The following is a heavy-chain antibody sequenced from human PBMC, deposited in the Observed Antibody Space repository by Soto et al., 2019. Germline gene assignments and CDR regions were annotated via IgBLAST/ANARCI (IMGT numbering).Heavy chain of an antibody. D-gene: IGHD6-13*01. V-gene: IGHV3-30*09. Sequence: GSLRLSCAASGFTFSSYAMHWVRQAPGKGLEWVAVISYDGSNKYYADSVKGRFAISRDNSKNTLYLQMNSLRAEDTAVYYCARAAAGNPYYYYYGMDVWGQGTTVTVSS. CDR2: ISYDGSNK. J-gene: IGHJ6*02. CDR1: GFTFSSYA. CDR3: ARAAAGNPYYYYYGMDV.